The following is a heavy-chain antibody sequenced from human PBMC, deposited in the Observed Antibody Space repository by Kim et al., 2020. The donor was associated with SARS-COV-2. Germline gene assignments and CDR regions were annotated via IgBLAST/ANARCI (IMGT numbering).Heavy chain of an antibody. Sequence: GGSLRLSCAASGFTFSSYAMSWVRQAPGKGLEWVSAISGSGGSTYYADSVKGRFTISRDNSKNTLYLQMNSLRAEDTAVYYCAKEGAPGIVVVPAALYYFDYWGQGTLVTVSS. J-gene: IGHJ4*02. V-gene: IGHV3-23*01. D-gene: IGHD2-2*01. CDR1: GFTFSSYA. CDR3: AKEGAPGIVVVPAALYYFDY. CDR2: ISGSGGST.